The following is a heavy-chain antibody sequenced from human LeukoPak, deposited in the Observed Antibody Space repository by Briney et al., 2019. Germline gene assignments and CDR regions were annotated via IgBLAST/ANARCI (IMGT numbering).Heavy chain of an antibody. D-gene: IGHD2-21*02. CDR3: ARVGDSATYFDY. Sequence: PSETLSLTCTVSGASISSFYWSWIRQPAGKGLEWIGRVFTSGNNNYNPSLKSRVIMSGDRSKSQFSLKLSSVTAADTAVYYCARVGDSATYFDYWGQGTLVTVSS. V-gene: IGHV4-4*07. CDR1: GASISSFY. CDR2: VFTSGNN. J-gene: IGHJ4*02.